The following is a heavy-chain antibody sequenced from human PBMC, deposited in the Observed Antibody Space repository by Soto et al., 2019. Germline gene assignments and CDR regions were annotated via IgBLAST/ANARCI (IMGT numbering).Heavy chain of an antibody. Sequence: GGSLRLSCAVSGFTFSSYAMHWVRQAPGKGLEWVAVISYDGSNKYYADSVKGRFTISRDNSKNTLYLQMNSLRAEDTAVYYCARTRAYYDPPTNYYGMDVWGQGTTVTVSS. CDR1: GFTFSSYA. V-gene: IGHV3-30-3*01. CDR2: ISYDGSNK. D-gene: IGHD3-22*01. CDR3: ARTRAYYDPPTNYYGMDV. J-gene: IGHJ6*02.